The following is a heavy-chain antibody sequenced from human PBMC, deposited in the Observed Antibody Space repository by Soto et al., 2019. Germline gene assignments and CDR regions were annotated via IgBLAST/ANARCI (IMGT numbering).Heavy chain of an antibody. Sequence: PSQTLSLTCAISGDSVSSNSAAWNWIRQSPSRGLEWLGRTYYRSKWYNDYAVSVKSRITINPDTSKNQFSLQLNSVTPEDTAVYYCARAGHYYDSSGYYFSYYYYGMDVWGQGTTVTVS. V-gene: IGHV6-1*01. CDR2: TYYRSKWYN. D-gene: IGHD3-22*01. CDR1: GDSVSSNSAA. CDR3: ARAGHYYDSSGYYFSYYYYGMDV. J-gene: IGHJ6*02.